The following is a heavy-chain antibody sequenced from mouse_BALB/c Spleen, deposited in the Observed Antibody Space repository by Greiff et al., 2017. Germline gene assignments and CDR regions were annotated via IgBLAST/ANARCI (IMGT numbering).Heavy chain of an antibody. CDR1: GFTFRSFG. D-gene: IGHD2-10*02. V-gene: IGHV5-17*02. J-gene: IGHJ4*01. CDR2: ISSGSSTI. Sequence: EVQLVESGGGLVQPGGSRKLSCAASGFTFRSFGMHWVRQAPEKGLEWVAYISSGSSTIYYADTVKGRFTCSRDKPKNTLFLQMTSLRSEDTAMYYCARSRYGNYDYAMDYWGQGTSVTVSS. CDR3: ARSRYGNYDYAMDY.